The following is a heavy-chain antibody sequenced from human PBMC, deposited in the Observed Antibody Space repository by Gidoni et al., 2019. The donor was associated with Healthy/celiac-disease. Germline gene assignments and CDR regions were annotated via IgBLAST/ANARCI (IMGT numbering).Heavy chain of an antibody. J-gene: IGHJ4*02. V-gene: IGHV3-49*05. D-gene: IGHD6-13*01. CDR3: TRGRTRGSSWSDY. CDR2: VRSKTSGGTT. CDR1: GFTFGDYA. Sequence: EVQLVESGGGLVKPGRSLRLSCTASGFTFGDYAMSWFRQAPGKGLEWVGFVRSKTSGGTTEDAASVKGRLTIARDESKSIAYLQMNSLKTEDTAVYYGTRGRTRGSSWSDYWGQGTLVTVSS.